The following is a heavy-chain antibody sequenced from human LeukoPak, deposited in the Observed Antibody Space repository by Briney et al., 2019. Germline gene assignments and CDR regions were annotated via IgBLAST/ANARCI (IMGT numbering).Heavy chain of an antibody. V-gene: IGHV3-13*01. Sequence: GGSLRLSCAASGFTFSSYDMHWVRQATGKGLEWVSAIGTAGDTYYPGSVKGRFTISRENAKNSLYLQMNSLRAGDTAVYYCARRASSGYYFYFDYWGQGTLVTVSS. CDR2: IGTAGDT. CDR3: ARRASSGYYFYFDY. CDR1: GFTFSSYD. D-gene: IGHD3-22*01. J-gene: IGHJ4*02.